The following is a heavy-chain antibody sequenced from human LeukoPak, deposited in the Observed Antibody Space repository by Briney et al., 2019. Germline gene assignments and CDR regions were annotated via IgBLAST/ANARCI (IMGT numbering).Heavy chain of an antibody. CDR2: IQYDGSNK. Sequence: GGSLRLSCAASGFTFSSYGMHWVRQAPGKGLEWVALIQYDGSNKYYADSVKGRFTTSRDNSKNTLYLQMNSLRAEDTAVYYCAKGTIRYCSSTGCYIDYWGQGTLVTVSS. CDR3: AKGTIRYCSSTGCYIDY. V-gene: IGHV3-30*02. D-gene: IGHD2-2*01. J-gene: IGHJ4*02. CDR1: GFTFSSYG.